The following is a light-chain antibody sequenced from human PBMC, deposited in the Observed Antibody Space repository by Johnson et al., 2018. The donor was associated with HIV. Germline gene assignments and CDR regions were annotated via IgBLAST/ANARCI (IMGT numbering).Light chain of an antibody. V-gene: IGLV1-51*01. CDR2: DNN. CDR1: SSDMGNYA. J-gene: IGLJ1*01. CDR3: GTWDNSLSVFV. Sequence: QSALTQPPSVSAAPGQKVTISCSGSSSDMGNYAVSWYQQLPGTAPKLLIYDNNKRPSGIPDRFSGSKSGTSATLGITGLQTGDDADYYCGTWDNSLSVFVFGTGTKVTVL.